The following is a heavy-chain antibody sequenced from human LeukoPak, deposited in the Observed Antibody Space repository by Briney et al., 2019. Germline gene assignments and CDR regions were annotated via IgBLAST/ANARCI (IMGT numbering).Heavy chain of an antibody. Sequence: ASVKVSCKASGYTFTSYDINWVREATGQGLEWMGWMNPNSGNTGYAQKFQARATTTRNTSISTAYMELSSLRSEHTAVYYCARGWLWLILRDAFDIWSQGTILTLSS. D-gene: IGHD3-3*02. J-gene: IGHJ3*02. V-gene: IGHV1-8*01. CDR1: GYTFTSYD. CDR2: MNPNSGNT. CDR3: ARGWLWLILRDAFDI.